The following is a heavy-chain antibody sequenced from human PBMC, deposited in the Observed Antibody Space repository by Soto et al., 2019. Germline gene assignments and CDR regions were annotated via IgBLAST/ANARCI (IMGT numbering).Heavy chain of an antibody. CDR1: GFTFSSYG. V-gene: IGHV3-30*18. Sequence: QVQLVESGGGVVQPGRSLRLSCAASGFTFSSYGMHWVRQAPGKGLEWVAVISYDGSNKYYADSVKGRFTISRDNSKNPLYLQMNSLRAEDTAVYYCAKDGEYQLPNYYYYYGMDVWGQGTTVTVSS. J-gene: IGHJ6*02. D-gene: IGHD2-2*01. CDR2: ISYDGSNK. CDR3: AKDGEYQLPNYYYYYGMDV.